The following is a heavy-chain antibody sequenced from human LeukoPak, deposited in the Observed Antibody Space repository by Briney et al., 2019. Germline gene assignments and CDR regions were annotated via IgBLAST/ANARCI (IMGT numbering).Heavy chain of an antibody. CDR2: IYYSGST. Sequence: SETLSLTCTVSGGSISSYYWSWIRQPPGKGLEWIGYIYYSGSTNYNPSLKSQVTISVDTSKNQFSLKLSSVTAADTAVYYCARGGPTPYYFDYWGQGTLVTVSS. V-gene: IGHV4-59*01. CDR1: GGSISSYY. J-gene: IGHJ4*02. CDR3: ARGGPTPYYFDY. D-gene: IGHD2-15*01.